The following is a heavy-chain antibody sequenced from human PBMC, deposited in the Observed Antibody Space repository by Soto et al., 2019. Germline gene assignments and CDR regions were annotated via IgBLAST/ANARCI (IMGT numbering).Heavy chain of an antibody. J-gene: IGHJ5*02. CDR2: ISSSSSYI. V-gene: IGHV3-21*01. CDR1: GFTFSSYS. Sequence: GGSLRLSCAASGFTFSSYSMNWVRQAPGKGLEWVSSISSSSSYIYYADSVKGRFTISRDNAKNSLYLQMNSLRAEDTAVYYCARDESGSDSSGYWSKGWFDPWGQGTLVTVSS. D-gene: IGHD3-22*01. CDR3: ARDESGSDSSGYWSKGWFDP.